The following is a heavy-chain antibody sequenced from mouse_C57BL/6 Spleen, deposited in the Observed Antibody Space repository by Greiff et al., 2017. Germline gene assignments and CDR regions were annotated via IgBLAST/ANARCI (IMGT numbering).Heavy chain of an antibody. CDR2: INPYNGGT. CDR1: GYTFTDYY. D-gene: IGHD2-4*01. J-gene: IGHJ4*01. Sequence: EVQLQQSGPVLVKPGASVKMSCKASGYTFTDYYMNWVKQSHGKSLEWIGVINPYNGGTSYNQKFKGKATLTVDKSSSTAYMELNSLTSEDSAFYYCARYYDHAMDYWGQGTSVTVSS. CDR3: ARYYDHAMDY. V-gene: IGHV1-19*01.